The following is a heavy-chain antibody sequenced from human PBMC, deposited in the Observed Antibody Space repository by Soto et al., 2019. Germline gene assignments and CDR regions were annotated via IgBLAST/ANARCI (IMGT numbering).Heavy chain of an antibody. D-gene: IGHD2-15*01. J-gene: IGHJ5*02. V-gene: IGHV4-39*01. CDR3: ARHKSGSDWLDP. CDR1: GGSISDISYC. Sequence: SETLSLTCAVSGGSISDISYCWGWIRQPPGKGLQWIGCMFYSGATYYNPSLKNRVTLSVDTSNNEFSLKLVSVTAPDTAVYYCARHKSGSDWLDPWGQGTLVTVSS. CDR2: MFYSGAT.